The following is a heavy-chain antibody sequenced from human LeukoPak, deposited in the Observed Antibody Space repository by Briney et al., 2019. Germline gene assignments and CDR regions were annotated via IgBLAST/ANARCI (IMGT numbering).Heavy chain of an antibody. V-gene: IGHV3-21*01. Sequence: GGSLRLSCAASGFTFSSYSMNWVRQAPGKGPEWVSSISSSSSYIYYADSVKGRFTISRDNAKNSLYLQMNSLRAEDTAVYYCARDVGPPFVVQDYYYGMDVWGQGTTVTVSS. J-gene: IGHJ6*02. D-gene: IGHD1-1*01. CDR3: ARDVGPPFVVQDYYYGMDV. CDR1: GFTFSSYS. CDR2: ISSSSSYI.